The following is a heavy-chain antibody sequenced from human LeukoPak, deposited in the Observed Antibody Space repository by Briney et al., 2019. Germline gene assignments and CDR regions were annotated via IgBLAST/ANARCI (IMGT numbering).Heavy chain of an antibody. CDR1: GFTFSSYA. D-gene: IGHD6-19*01. CDR3: VRARGSGWYFYMDV. V-gene: IGHV3-23*01. CDR2: ISGSGGST. Sequence: GGSLRLSCAASGFTFSSYAMSWVRQAPGKGLEWVSAISGSGGSTYYADSVKGRFTISRDNAKNSLYLQMNSLRAEDTALYYCVRARGSGWYFYMDVWGKGTTVTVSS. J-gene: IGHJ6*03.